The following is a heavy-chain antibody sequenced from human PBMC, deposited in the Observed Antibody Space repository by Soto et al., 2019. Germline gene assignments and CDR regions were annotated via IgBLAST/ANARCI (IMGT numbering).Heavy chain of an antibody. CDR1: GYTFTSYA. D-gene: IGHD2-2*01. J-gene: IGHJ5*02. V-gene: IGHV1-3*01. Sequence: ASVKVSCKASGYTFTSYAMHWVRQAPGQRLEWMGWINAGNGNTKYSQKFQSRVTITRDTSASTAYMELSSLRSEDTAVYYCARDSVGYCSSTSCYALNWFDPWGQGTLVTVSS. CDR2: INAGNGNT. CDR3: ARDSVGYCSSTSCYALNWFDP.